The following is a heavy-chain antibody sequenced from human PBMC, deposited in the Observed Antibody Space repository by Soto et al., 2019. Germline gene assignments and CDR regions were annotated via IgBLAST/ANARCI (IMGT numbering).Heavy chain of an antibody. CDR3: ARDKRDLRFLEWSYYFDF. V-gene: IGHV3-23*01. CDR1: GFTVSSTA. Sequence: GGSLRLSCAGSGFTVSSTAMSWVRQAPGKGLEWVSGISGSGGVTSYADSVKGRVTVSRDNSKNTLYLQMNSLRAEDTAVYCCARDKRDLRFLEWSYYFDFWGQGTLVTVSS. D-gene: IGHD3-3*01. J-gene: IGHJ4*02. CDR2: ISGSGGVT.